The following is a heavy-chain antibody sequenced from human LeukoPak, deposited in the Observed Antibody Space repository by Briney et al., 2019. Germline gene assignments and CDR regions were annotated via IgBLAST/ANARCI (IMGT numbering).Heavy chain of an antibody. V-gene: IGHV3-15*07. CDR3: TTRRVDTGVVTGDF. CDR2: IKSESDGGTT. Sequence: GGSLRLSCAASGIIFNNVWMNWVRQAPGKGLEWVARIKSESDGGTTDYAAPVKGRFTISRDDSKNTLYLQMNSLKTDDAALYYCTTRRVDTGVVTGDFWGQGTLVTVSS. J-gene: IGHJ4*02. CDR1: GIIFNNVW. D-gene: IGHD2-21*02.